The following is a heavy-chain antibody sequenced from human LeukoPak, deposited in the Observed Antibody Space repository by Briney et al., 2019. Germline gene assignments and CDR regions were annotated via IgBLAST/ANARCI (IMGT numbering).Heavy chain of an antibody. D-gene: IGHD3-3*01. CDR3: ARDLRYSSLTLEY. CDR2: INPNSGGT. CDR1: GYTFTGYY. V-gene: IGHV1-2*02. Sequence: ASVKVSCKASGYTFTGYYMHWVRQAPGQGLEWMGWINPNSGGTNYAQKFQCRVTMTRDTSISTAYMELSRLRSDDTAVYYCARDLRYSSLTLEYWGQGTLVTVSS. J-gene: IGHJ4*02.